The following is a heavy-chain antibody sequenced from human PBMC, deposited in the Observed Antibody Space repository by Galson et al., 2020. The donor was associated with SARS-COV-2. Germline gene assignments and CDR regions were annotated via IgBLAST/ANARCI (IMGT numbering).Heavy chain of an antibody. J-gene: IGHJ4*02. D-gene: IGHD1-26*01. V-gene: IGHV4-39*01. CDR1: GGSISSSSYY. CDR3: ARLSVGSYFLFFDY. CDR2: IYYSGST. Sequence: ASETLSLTCTVSGGSISSSSYYWGWIRQPPGKGLEWIGSIYYSGSTYYNPSLKSRVTISVDTSKNQFSLKLSSVTAADTAVYYCARLSVGSYFLFFDYWGQGTLVTVSS.